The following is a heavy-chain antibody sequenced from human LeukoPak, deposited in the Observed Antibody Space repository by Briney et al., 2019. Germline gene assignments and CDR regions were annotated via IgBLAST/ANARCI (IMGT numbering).Heavy chain of an antibody. V-gene: IGHV1-18*01. Sequence: ASVKVSCKASGYTFTSYAMNWVRQAPGQGLEWVGWITSYKSHTQYAQKFQGRVTLTTGASTGTAYMELTGLTSDDTAVYYCARDSRLPPLGFDYWGQGTLVTVSS. CDR1: GYTFTSYA. J-gene: IGHJ4*02. D-gene: IGHD5-12*01. CDR3: ARDSRLPPLGFDY. CDR2: ITSYKSHT.